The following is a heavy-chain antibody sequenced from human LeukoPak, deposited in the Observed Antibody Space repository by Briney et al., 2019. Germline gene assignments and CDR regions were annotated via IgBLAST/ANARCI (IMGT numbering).Heavy chain of an antibody. J-gene: IGHJ4*02. CDR3: ARGAQITYYYDTSGYPDY. D-gene: IGHD3-22*01. CDR2: ISSSGSTM. Sequence: PGGSLRLSCAASGFTFSDYEMNWVRQAPGKGLEWVSYISSSGSTMFYADSVKGRFTISRDNAKNSLYLQMNSLRVEDTAVYYCARGAQITYYYDTSGYPDYWGQGALVTVSS. CDR1: GFTFSDYE. V-gene: IGHV3-48*03.